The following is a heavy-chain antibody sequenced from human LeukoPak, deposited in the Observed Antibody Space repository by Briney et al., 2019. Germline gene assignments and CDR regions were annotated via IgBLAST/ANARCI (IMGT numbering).Heavy chain of an antibody. J-gene: IGHJ4*02. V-gene: IGHV3-23*01. CDR3: AKANSYYDSSGYCDY. Sequence: GGSLRLSCAASGLTFSSYAMSWVRQGPGKGLEWVSAISGSGGSTYYADSVKGRFTISRDNSKNTLYLQMNSLRAEDTAVYYCAKANSYYDSSGYCDYWGQGTLVTVSS. D-gene: IGHD3-22*01. CDR1: GLTFSSYA. CDR2: ISGSGGST.